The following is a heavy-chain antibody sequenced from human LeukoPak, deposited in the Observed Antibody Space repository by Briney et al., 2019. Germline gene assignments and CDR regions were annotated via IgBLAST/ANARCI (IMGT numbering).Heavy chain of an antibody. J-gene: IGHJ4*02. Sequence: GGSLRLSCAASGFNFNYYGMHWVRQAPGKGLERVAFIRYDGSNEYYGDSVRGRFTISRDNSDNTLYMQMNSLRAEDTAVYYCAKDQRRGYSSSWPLDYWGQGTLVTVSS. CDR1: GFNFNYYG. D-gene: IGHD6-13*01. V-gene: IGHV3-30*02. CDR3: AKDQRRGYSSSWPLDY. CDR2: IRYDGSNE.